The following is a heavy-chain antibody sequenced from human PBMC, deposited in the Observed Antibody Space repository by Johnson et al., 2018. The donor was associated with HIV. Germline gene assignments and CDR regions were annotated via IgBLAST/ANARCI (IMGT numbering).Heavy chain of an antibody. Sequence: QVQLVESGGGVVQPGRSLRLSCAASGFSFSSYGIHWVRQAPGKGLEWVAVIYSGGSTYYADSVKGRFTISRDNSKKTLYLQMNSLRADDTAVYYCARGSTVTTLSGAVDSWGQGTMVTVSS. D-gene: IGHD4-11*01. CDR1: GFSFSSYG. V-gene: IGHV3-NL1*01. CDR2: IYSGGST. J-gene: IGHJ3*02. CDR3: ARGSTVTTLSGAVDS.